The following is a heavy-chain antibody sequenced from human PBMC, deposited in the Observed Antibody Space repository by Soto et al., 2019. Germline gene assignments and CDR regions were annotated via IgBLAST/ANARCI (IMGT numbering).Heavy chain of an antibody. CDR2: INHSGST. V-gene: IGHV4-34*01. CDR3: ARGLWFGEAYYYYYGMDV. J-gene: IGHJ6*02. CDR1: GGSFSGYY. Sequence: PSETLSLTCAVYGGSFSGYYWSWIRQPPGKGLEWIGEINHSGSTNYNPSLKSRVTISVDTSKNQFSLKLSSVTAADTAVYYCARGLWFGEAYYYYYGMDVWGQGTTVTVSS. D-gene: IGHD3-10*01.